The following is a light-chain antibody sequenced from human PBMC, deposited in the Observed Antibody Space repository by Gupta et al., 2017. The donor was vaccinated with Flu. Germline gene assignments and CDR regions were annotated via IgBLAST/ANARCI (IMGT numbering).Light chain of an antibody. J-gene: IGKJ2*03. V-gene: IGKV3-15*01. CDR1: QSVSNS. CDR2: GAS. Sequence: EIVMPQSPAPLSVSPGERATLSCGASQSVSNSVAWYQQKPGQALRLLIFGASTRATGVPARFSGGGSGTDFTLTIRGLQPEDFAVYYCQQYYYWPPYSFGQGTKLEIK. CDR3: QQYYYWPPYS.